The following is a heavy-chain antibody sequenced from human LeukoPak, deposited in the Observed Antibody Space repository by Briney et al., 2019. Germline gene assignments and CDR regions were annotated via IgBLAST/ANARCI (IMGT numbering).Heavy chain of an antibody. CDR1: GFTFSSYN. D-gene: IGHD6-19*01. CDR3: ARRPPAVAGLDY. Sequence: GGSLRLSCAASGFTFSSYNMHWVRQAPGKGLEWVAVISKDGSNKYYADSVNGRFTISRDNSKNTVYVEMHSLRGEDTAVYYCARRPPAVAGLDYWGQGTLVTVSS. CDR2: ISKDGSNK. V-gene: IGHV3-30*03. J-gene: IGHJ4*02.